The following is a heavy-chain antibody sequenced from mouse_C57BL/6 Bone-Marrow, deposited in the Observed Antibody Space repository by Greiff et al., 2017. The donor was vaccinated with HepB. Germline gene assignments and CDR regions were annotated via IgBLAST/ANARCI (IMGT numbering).Heavy chain of an antibody. CDR1: GYTFTSYW. Sequence: VQLQQPGAELVKPGASVKMSCKASGYTFTSYWITWVKQRPGQGLEWIGDIYPGSGSTNYNEKFKSKATLTVDTSSSTAYMQLSSLTSEDSAVYYCAIYCSSYWYFDVWGTGTTVTVSS. V-gene: IGHV1-55*01. CDR2: IYPGSGST. J-gene: IGHJ1*03. CDR3: AIYCSSYWYFDV. D-gene: IGHD1-1*01.